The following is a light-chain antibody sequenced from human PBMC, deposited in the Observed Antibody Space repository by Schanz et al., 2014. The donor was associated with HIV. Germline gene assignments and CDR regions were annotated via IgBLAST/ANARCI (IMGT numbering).Light chain of an antibody. V-gene: IGKV3-20*01. Sequence: EIVLTQSPGTLSLSPGERATLSCRASQSISSSYLAWYQRKPGQAPRLLIYGASSRATGIPDRFSGSGSGTDFTLTISRLEPEDFEVYYCHHYGRSPPQYTFGQGTKLEIK. CDR2: GAS. CDR3: HHYGRSPPQYT. J-gene: IGKJ2*01. CDR1: QSISSSY.